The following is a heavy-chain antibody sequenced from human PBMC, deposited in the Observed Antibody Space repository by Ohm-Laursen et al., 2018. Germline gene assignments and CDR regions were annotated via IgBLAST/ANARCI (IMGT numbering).Heavy chain of an antibody. CDR3: ARGGSVVADAFDI. V-gene: IGHV3-48*03. J-gene: IGHJ3*02. CDR2: ISSSGTI. D-gene: IGHD2-15*01. Sequence: GSLRLSCAASGFTFSGYEMNWVRQAPGKGLEWLSYISSSGTIYYADSVKGRFTISRDNAKNSLYLQMNNLRAEDTAVYYCARGGSVVADAFDIWGQGTMVTVSS. CDR1: GFTFSGYE.